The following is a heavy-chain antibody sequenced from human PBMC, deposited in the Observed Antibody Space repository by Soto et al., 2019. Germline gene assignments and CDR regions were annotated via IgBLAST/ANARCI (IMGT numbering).Heavy chain of an antibody. D-gene: IGHD3-22*01. V-gene: IGHV1-3*01. CDR2: INAGNGNT. CDR1: GYTFTSYA. Sequence: GASVKVSCKASGYTFTSYAMHWVRQAPGQRLEWMGWINAGNGNTKYSQKFQGRVTITRDTSASTAYMELSSLRSEDTAVYYCARDDVNYYDSSGSPQDYWGQGTLVTVSS. J-gene: IGHJ4*02. CDR3: ARDDVNYYDSSGSPQDY.